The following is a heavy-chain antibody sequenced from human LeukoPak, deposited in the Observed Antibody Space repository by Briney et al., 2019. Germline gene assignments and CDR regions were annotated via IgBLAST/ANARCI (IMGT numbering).Heavy chain of an antibody. V-gene: IGHV1-46*01. D-gene: IGHD2-2*01. Sequence: ASVKVSCKASGHTFTSYYMHWVRQAPGQGLEWMGIINPSGGSTSYAQKFQGRVTMTRDTSTSTVYMELSSLRSEDTAVYYCARDVTMDCSSTSCYESYFDYWGQGTLVTVSS. J-gene: IGHJ4*02. CDR2: INPSGGST. CDR1: GHTFTSYY. CDR3: ARDVTMDCSSTSCYESYFDY.